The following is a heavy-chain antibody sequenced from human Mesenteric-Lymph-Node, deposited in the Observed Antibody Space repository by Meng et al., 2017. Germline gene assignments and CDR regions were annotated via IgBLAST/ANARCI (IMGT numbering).Heavy chain of an antibody. J-gene: IGHJ4*02. CDR3: TRANIAVADKGDY. V-gene: IGHV3-30*04. CDR2: ISYDGSNK. D-gene: IGHD6-19*01. Sequence: AGAEVKKPGDSMKVSCKAYGSTFTRYYLHWVRQAPGKVLEWVAVISYDGSNKYYADSVKDRFTISRDNAKNTLYRQMNSLRADDTAVYYCTRANIAVADKGDYWGQGTLVTVSS. CDR1: GSTFTRYY.